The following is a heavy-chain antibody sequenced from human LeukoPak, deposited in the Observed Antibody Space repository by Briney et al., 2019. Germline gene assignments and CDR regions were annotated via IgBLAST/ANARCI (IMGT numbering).Heavy chain of an antibody. V-gene: IGHV3-66*01. CDR1: GFTISANF. Sequence: PGGSLRLSCAASGFTISANFMSWVRHVPGKGLEWVSIMYSVGSTFYADCVKGRFTISRDPSKNSLDLQMDSLRVDDTAVYYCARDLSGYSYGFGGDLWGQGTLVTVSS. CDR2: MYSVGST. CDR3: ARDLSGYSYGFGGDL. D-gene: IGHD5-18*01. J-gene: IGHJ4*02.